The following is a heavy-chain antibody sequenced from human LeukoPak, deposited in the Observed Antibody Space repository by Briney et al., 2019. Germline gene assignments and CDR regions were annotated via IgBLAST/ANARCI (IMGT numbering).Heavy chain of an antibody. CDR3: ARVVVVPAAIRGDYYYYMDV. Sequence: PGGSLRLSCAASGFTFSSYAMSWVRQAPGKGLEWVSSISSSSSYIYYADSVKGRFTISRDNAKNSLYLQMNSLRAEDTAVYYCARVVVVPAAIRGDYYYYMDVWGKGTTVTVSS. D-gene: IGHD2-2*02. CDR1: GFTFSSYA. CDR2: ISSSSSYI. V-gene: IGHV3-21*01. J-gene: IGHJ6*03.